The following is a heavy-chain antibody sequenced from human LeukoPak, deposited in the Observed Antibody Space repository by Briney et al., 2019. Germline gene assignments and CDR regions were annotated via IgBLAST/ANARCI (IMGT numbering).Heavy chain of an antibody. J-gene: IGHJ4*02. D-gene: IGHD3-10*01. CDR1: GYTITDYY. V-gene: IGHV1-2*02. Sequence: ASVKVSCKASGYTITDYYIHWVRQAPGQGLEWMGWINPNSGGTNYAQKFEGRATMTTDTSINTGYVELSSLTSDDTAVYFCARAHYLRLYFFDYWGQGTLVTVSS. CDR2: INPNSGGT. CDR3: ARAHYLRLYFFDY.